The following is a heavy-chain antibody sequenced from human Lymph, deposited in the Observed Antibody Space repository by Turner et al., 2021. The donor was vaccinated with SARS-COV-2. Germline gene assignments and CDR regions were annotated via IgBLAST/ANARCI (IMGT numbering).Heavy chain of an antibody. V-gene: IGHV3-30-3*01. Sequence: QVQLVETGGGVVQPGGSVRLFCAASGLTFSSFAMHWVRQAPGKGLEWVALISYDGGNKYYADSVNGRFTISSDNSKNTLYLHMNSLRAEDTAVYYCASGLSGNYYFFDYWGQGTLVTVSS. CDR1: GLTFSSFA. D-gene: IGHD1-26*01. CDR3: ASGLSGNYYFFDY. CDR2: ISYDGGNK. J-gene: IGHJ4*02.